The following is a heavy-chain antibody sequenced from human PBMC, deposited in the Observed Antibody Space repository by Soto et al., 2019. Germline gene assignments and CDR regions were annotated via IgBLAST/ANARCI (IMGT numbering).Heavy chain of an antibody. J-gene: IGHJ5*02. V-gene: IGHV2-5*01. CDR3: AHRRRIGEVAYSAWFDP. CDR1: GFSLSTCVLG. CDR2: IYWNDDK. Sequence: TLGNPTQTVTLTCTFSGFSLSTCVLGVGWIRQPPGKALEWLAAIYWNDDKRCSSSLKNRLTITKDTSKNQVVLTMTNMDPVDTATYYCAHRRRIGEVAYSAWFDPWGEGTLVTVSS. D-gene: IGHD4-4*01.